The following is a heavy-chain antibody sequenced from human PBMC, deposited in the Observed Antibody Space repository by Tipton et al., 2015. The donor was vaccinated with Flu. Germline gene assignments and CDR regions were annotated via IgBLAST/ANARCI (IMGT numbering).Heavy chain of an antibody. D-gene: IGHD6-13*01. CDR1: GFTFSTSY. Sequence: SLRLSCAASGFTFSTSYMTWVRQAPGKGLEWVANIKQDGSKEYYVDSVKGRFTISRDNAKNSLYLQMSSLRAEDMAVYYCARGIASAASMWGQGTMVTVSS. J-gene: IGHJ3*02. CDR2: IKQDGSKE. CDR3: ARGIASAASM. V-gene: IGHV3-7*03.